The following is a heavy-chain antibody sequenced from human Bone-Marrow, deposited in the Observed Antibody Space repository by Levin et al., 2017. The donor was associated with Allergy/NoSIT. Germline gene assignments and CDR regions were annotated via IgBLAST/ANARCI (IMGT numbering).Heavy chain of an antibody. CDR3: AKGKGAYSSSPIDY. J-gene: IGHJ4*02. CDR1: GFTFSSYG. V-gene: IGHV3-30*18. D-gene: IGHD6-6*01. CDR2: ISYDGSNK. Sequence: PGGSLRLSCAASGFTFSSYGMHWVRQAPGKGLEWVAVISYDGSNKYYADSVKGRFTISRDNSKNTLYLQMNSLRAEDTAVYYCAKGKGAYSSSPIDYWGQGTLVTVSS.